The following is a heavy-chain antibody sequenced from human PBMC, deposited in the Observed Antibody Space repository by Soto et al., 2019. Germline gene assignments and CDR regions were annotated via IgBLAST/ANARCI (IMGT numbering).Heavy chain of an antibody. CDR2: INAGNGNT. D-gene: IGHD3-3*01. Sequence: ASVKVSCKASGYTFTSYAMHWVRQAPGQRLEWMGWINAGNGNTKYSQKFQGRVTITRDTSASTAYMELSSLRSEDTAVYYCATSPTIFGVVIIHWGQGTLVTVS. V-gene: IGHV1-3*01. CDR3: ATSPTIFGVVIIH. CDR1: GYTFTSYA. J-gene: IGHJ4*02.